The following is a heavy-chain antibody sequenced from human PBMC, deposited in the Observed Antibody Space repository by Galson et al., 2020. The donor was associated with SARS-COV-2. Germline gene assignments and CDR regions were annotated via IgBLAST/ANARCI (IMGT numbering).Heavy chain of an antibody. CDR1: GFTFSDNA. CDR2: IFFDGSEK. J-gene: IGHJ4*02. D-gene: IGHD6-19*01. CDR3: ARDGQSSRGWAFDD. V-gene: IGHV3-33*01. Sequence: GGSLRLSCAASGFTFSDNAMHWVRQAPGKGLEWVAQIFFDGSEKYYGDSVRGRFTISRDSSKNTVYLQMNNLRVDDTAVYDCARDGQSSRGWAFDDWGQGTLLTVSS.